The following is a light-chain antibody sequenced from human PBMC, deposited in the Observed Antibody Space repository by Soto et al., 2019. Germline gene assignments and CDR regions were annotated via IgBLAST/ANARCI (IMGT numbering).Light chain of an antibody. Sequence: IVLTQSPGTLSLSPGERATLSCKSSQRVSRSNIGWYQQKPGQAPSLLIYGASKRTTGVPDRFSGSGSGTDFTLTISRLEPEDFAVYYCQQYGSSPLTFGGGTKVEIK. J-gene: IGKJ4*01. CDR3: QQYGSSPLT. CDR2: GAS. V-gene: IGKV3-20*01. CDR1: QRVSRSN.